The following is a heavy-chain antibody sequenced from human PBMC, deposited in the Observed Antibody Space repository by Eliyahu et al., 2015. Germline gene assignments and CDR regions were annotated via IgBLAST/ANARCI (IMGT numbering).Heavy chain of an antibody. CDR1: GFTFSXAW. D-gene: IGHD6-6*01. CDR2: IKSKTDGGTT. Sequence: EVQLVESGGGLVXPGGSLRLSCAASGFTFSXAWMSWVXQAPGKGLXWVGRIKSKTDGGTTXYAAPVKGRFTISRDDSKNTLYLQMNSLKTEDTAVYYCTTVRAARPLYYGMDVWGQGTTVTVSS. V-gene: IGHV3-15*01. J-gene: IGHJ6*02. CDR3: TTVRAARPLYYGMDV.